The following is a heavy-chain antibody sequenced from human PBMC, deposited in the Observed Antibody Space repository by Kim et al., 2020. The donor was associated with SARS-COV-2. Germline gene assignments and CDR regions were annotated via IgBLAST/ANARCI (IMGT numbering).Heavy chain of an antibody. CDR3: ARQTTPYYGDYVFDY. CDR2: ISSSSSYI. CDR1: GFTFSSYS. V-gene: IGHV3-21*01. Sequence: GGSLRLSCAASGFTFSSYSMNWVRQAPGKGLEWVSSISSSSSYIYYADSVKGRFTISRDNAKNSLYLQMNSLRAEDTAVYYCARQTTPYYGDYVFDYWGQGTLVTVSS. D-gene: IGHD4-17*01. J-gene: IGHJ4*02.